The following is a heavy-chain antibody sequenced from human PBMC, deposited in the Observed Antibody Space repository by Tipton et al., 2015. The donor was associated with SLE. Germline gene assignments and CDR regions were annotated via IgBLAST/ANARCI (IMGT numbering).Heavy chain of an antibody. V-gene: IGHV3-30*04. J-gene: IGHJ6*02. Sequence: SLRLSCAASGFTFRTYAMHWVRQAPGEGLEWVAGISYDGSKKYYAESVKGRFTISRDNSKNTLYLQMNSLRAEDTAVYYCAKWHDGMDVWGQGTTVTVSS. D-gene: IGHD2-8*01. CDR1: GFTFRTYA. CDR2: ISYDGSKK. CDR3: AKWHDGMDV.